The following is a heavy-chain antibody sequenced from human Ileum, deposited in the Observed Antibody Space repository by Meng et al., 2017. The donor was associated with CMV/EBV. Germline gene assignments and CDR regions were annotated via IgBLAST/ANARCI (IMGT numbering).Heavy chain of an antibody. Sequence: FTFSSYWMHWVRQAPGKGLVWVSRINSDGSSTSYADSVKGRFTISRDNAKNTLYLQMNSLTAEDTAVYYCASRRSVSGSLNWYFDLWGRGTLVTVSS. V-gene: IGHV3-74*01. J-gene: IGHJ2*01. CDR1: FTFSSYW. CDR2: INSDGSST. CDR3: ASRRSVSGSLNWYFDL. D-gene: IGHD6-19*01.